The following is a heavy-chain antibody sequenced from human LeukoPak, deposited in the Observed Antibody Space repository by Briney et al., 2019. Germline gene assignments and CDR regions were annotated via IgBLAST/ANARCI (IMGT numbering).Heavy chain of an antibody. Sequence: SETLSLTCAVYGGSFSGYYWSWIRQPPGKGLEWIGEINHSGGTNYNPSLKSRVTISVDTSKNQFSLKLSSVTAADTAVYYCARASPQFWFDPWGQGTLVTVSS. V-gene: IGHV4-34*01. CDR1: GGSFSGYY. J-gene: IGHJ5*02. D-gene: IGHD6-19*01. CDR2: INHSGGT. CDR3: ARASPQFWFDP.